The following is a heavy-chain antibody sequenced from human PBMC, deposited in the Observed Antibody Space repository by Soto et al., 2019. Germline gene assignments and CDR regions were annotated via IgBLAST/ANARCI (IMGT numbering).Heavy chain of an antibody. J-gene: IGHJ4*02. CDR3: ARGLSANGDFDY. Sequence: QVQLQQWGAGLLKPSETLSLTCAVYVGSFSGYYWSWIRQPPGKGLEWIWEINHSGSTNYNPSLKRRVTISVDTSKNQFALKLSSVTAADTAVYYCARGLSANGDFDYWGQGILVTVSS. CDR1: VGSFSGYY. D-gene: IGHD4-17*01. CDR2: INHSGST. V-gene: IGHV4-34*01.